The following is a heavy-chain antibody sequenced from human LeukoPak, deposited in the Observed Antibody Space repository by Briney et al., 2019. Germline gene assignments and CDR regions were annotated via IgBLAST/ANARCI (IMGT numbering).Heavy chain of an antibody. V-gene: IGHV4-59*01. CDR2: IYYSGST. Sequence: SETLSLTCTVSGGSISSYYWSWIRQPPGKGLEWIGYIYYSGSTNYNPSLKSRVTISVDTSKNQFSLKLSPVTAADTAVYYCARELGGNSLAFDIWGQGTMVTVSS. J-gene: IGHJ3*02. D-gene: IGHD4-23*01. CDR1: GGSISSYY. CDR3: ARELGGNSLAFDI.